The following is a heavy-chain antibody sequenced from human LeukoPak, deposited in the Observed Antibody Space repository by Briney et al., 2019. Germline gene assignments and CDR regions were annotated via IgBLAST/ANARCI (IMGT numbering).Heavy chain of an antibody. J-gene: IGHJ4*02. CDR3: ARSFRPFISATWCLSVDS. D-gene: IGHD4/OR15-4a*01. CDR2: ISGDGVTT. CDR1: GFPFGSYA. V-gene: IGHV3-23*01. Sequence: PGGPLRLSCAASGFPFGSYAMTWVRQAPGKGLEWVSPISGDGVTTYHADSVKGRVTISRDNAKHTVSLEIRILGAEYTDVYYRARSFRPFISATWCLSVDSWGPGTLVTDSS.